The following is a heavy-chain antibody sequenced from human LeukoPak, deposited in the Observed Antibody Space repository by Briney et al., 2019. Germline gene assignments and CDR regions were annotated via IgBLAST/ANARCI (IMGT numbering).Heavy chain of an antibody. CDR2: IYSGGTT. CDR3: ARVGDHFHWNLDL. CDR1: GFTLSTYY. D-gene: IGHD3-3*02. Sequence: GGSLRLSCAASGFTLSTYYMNWVRQAPGKGLEWVSIIYSGGTTYYADSVKGRFTISRDTSKNTLSLQMNSLRTEDTAVYFCARVGDHFHWNLDLWGRGTLVTVSS. V-gene: IGHV3-53*01. J-gene: IGHJ2*01.